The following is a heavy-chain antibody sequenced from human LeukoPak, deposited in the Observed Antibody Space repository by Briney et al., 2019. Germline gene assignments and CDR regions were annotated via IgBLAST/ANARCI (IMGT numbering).Heavy chain of an antibody. Sequence: PSETLSLTCAVYGGSFSGYYWSWIRQPPGKGLEWIGEINHSGSTNYNPSLKSRVTISVDTSKNQFSLKLSSVTAADTAVYYCARHPGYCSSTSCYIPGYYYYYMDVWGKGTTVTVSS. CDR3: ARHPGYCSSTSCYIPGYYYYYMDV. CDR2: INHSGST. J-gene: IGHJ6*03. D-gene: IGHD2-2*02. CDR1: GGSFSGYY. V-gene: IGHV4-34*01.